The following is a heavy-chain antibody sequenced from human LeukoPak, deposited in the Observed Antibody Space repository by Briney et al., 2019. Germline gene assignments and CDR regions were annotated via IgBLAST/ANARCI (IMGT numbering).Heavy chain of an antibody. Sequence: GGSLRLSCAASGFTVSSNYMSWVRQAPGKGLEWVSAISGSGGSTYYADSVKGRFTISRDNSKNTLYLQMNSLRAEDTAVYYCAKEDDFWSGYLTYYYYYGMDVWGQGTTVTVSS. D-gene: IGHD3-3*01. CDR2: ISGSGGST. CDR1: GFTVSSNY. V-gene: IGHV3-23*01. J-gene: IGHJ6*02. CDR3: AKEDDFWSGYLTYYYYYGMDV.